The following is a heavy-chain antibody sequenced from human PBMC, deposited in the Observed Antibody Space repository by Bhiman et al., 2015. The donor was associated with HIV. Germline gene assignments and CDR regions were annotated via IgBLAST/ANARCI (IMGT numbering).Heavy chain of an antibody. CDR3: ARAARELGDWYFDL. J-gene: IGHJ2*01. D-gene: IGHD6-6*01. CDR2: IRYDGSHK. Sequence: QVQLVESGGGVVQPGGSLRLSCAASGFTFSFYGMYWVRQAPGKGLEWVAFIRYDGSHKYYADSVKGRFTISRDNSQNTLYLQMNSLRAEDTAVYFCARAARELGDWYFDLWGLAPWSLSPQ. V-gene: IGHV3-30*02. CDR1: GFTFSFYG.